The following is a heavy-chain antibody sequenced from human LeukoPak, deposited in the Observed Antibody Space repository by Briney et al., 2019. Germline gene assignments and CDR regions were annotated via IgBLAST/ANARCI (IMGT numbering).Heavy chain of an antibody. Sequence: PSQTLSLTCTVSGGSISSGSYYWSWIRQPAGKGLEWIGRIYTSGSTNYNSSLKSRVTISVDTSKNQFSLKLSSVTAADTAVYYCARVKGYCTNGVCYSPGGDYWGQGTLVTVSS. V-gene: IGHV4-61*02. CDR3: ARVKGYCTNGVCYSPGGDY. J-gene: IGHJ4*02. CDR1: GGSISSGSYY. D-gene: IGHD2-8*01. CDR2: IYTSGST.